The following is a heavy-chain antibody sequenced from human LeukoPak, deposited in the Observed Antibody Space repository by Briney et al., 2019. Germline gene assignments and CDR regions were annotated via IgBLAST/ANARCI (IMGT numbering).Heavy chain of an antibody. CDR1: GFTFSSYA. V-gene: IGHV3-30-3*01. D-gene: IGHD1-14*01. Sequence: GGSLRLSCAASGFTFSSYAMHWVRQAPGKGLEWVAVISYDGSNKYYADSVKGRFTISRDNSKNTAYLQVNSLRAEDTAVYYCARMGLGINYYYGMDVWGQGTTVTVSS. CDR3: ARMGLGINYYYGMDV. J-gene: IGHJ6*02. CDR2: ISYDGSNK.